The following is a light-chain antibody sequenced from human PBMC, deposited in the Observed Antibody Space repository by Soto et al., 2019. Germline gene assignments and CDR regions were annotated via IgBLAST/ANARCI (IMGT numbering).Light chain of an antibody. V-gene: IGLV1-47*02. Sequence: QLVLTQPPSASGTPGQRVIISCSGSSSNIGSNYVYWYQQLPGTAPKLLIYSSNQRPSGVPDRFSGSKSGTSASLAISGLRSEDEADYYCAAWDDSLSGLYVFGTGTKVTVL. CDR1: SSNIGSNY. J-gene: IGLJ1*01. CDR3: AAWDDSLSGLYV. CDR2: SSN.